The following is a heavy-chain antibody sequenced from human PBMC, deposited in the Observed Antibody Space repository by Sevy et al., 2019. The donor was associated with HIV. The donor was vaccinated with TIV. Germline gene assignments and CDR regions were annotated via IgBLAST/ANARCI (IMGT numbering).Heavy chain of an antibody. D-gene: IGHD6-13*01. CDR2: ISYDGSHK. CDR1: GFIFGSYA. J-gene: IGHJ4*02. Sequence: GESLKISCAASGFIFGSYAMNWVRQAPGKGLEWVAVISYDGSHKYYADSVKGRFTISRDSSKNTLYLQMHSLRTDVTAVYYCARDPGSSWSSFDYWGQGTLVTVSS. V-gene: IGHV3-30-3*01. CDR3: ARDPGSSWSSFDY.